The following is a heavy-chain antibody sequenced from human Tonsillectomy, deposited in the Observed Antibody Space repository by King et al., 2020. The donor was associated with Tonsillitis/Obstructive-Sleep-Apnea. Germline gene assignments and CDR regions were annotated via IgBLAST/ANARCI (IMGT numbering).Heavy chain of an antibody. D-gene: IGHD5-18*01. CDR2: ISGSGGST. V-gene: IGHV3-23*04. CDR1: GFTFSSYA. CDR3: AKGGEDTTLVTKYFDY. Sequence: VQLVESGGGLVQPGGSLRLSCAASGFTFSSYAMSWVRQAPGKGLEWVSVISGSGGSTYYADSVKGRFTISRDNSKNTLYLQMNSLRAEDTAVYYCAKGGEDTTLVTKYFDYWGQGTLVTVSS. J-gene: IGHJ4*02.